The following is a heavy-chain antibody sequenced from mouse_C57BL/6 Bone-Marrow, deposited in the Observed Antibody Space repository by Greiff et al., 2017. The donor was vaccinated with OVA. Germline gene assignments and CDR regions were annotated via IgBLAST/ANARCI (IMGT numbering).Heavy chain of an antibody. CDR1: GFSLTSYG. J-gene: IGHJ3*01. CDR3: AAGGYYGSSYLFAY. Sequence: VQLVESGPGLVAPSQSLSITCTVSGFSLTSYGVHWVRQPPGKGLEWLVVIWSDGSTTYNSALKSGLSISKDNSKSQVFLKMNSLQTDDTAMYYCAAGGYYGSSYLFAYWGQGTLVTVSA. V-gene: IGHV2-6*03. CDR2: IWSDGST. D-gene: IGHD1-1*01.